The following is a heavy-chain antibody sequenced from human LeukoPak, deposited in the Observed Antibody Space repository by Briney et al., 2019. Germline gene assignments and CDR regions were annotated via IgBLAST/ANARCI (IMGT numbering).Heavy chain of an antibody. D-gene: IGHD3-3*01. Sequence: TSVKVSCKASGYTFTSYAMHWVRQAPGQRLEWMGWINAGNGNTKYSQKFQGRVTITRDTSASTAYMELSSLRSEDTAVYYCAGGHYDFWSGYYTYFDYWGQGTLVTVSS. CDR3: AGGHYDFWSGYYTYFDY. CDR2: INAGNGNT. J-gene: IGHJ4*02. CDR1: GYTFTSYA. V-gene: IGHV1-3*01.